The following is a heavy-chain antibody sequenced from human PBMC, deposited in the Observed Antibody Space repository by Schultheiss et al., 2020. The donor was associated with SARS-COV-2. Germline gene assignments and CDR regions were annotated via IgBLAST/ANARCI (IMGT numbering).Heavy chain of an antibody. J-gene: IGHJ3*02. CDR2: INHSGST. Sequence: SETLSLTCAVYGGSFSGYYWSWIRQPPGKGLEWIGEINHSGSTNYNPSLKSRVTMSVDTSKNQFSLKLSSVTAADTAVYYCARGGDSSGYHDAFDIWGQGTMVTVSS. D-gene: IGHD3-22*01. V-gene: IGHV4-34*01. CDR1: GGSFSGYY. CDR3: ARGGDSSGYHDAFDI.